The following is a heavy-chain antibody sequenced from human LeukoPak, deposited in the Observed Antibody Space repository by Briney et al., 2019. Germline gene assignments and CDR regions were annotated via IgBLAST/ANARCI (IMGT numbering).Heavy chain of an antibody. D-gene: IGHD2-15*01. V-gene: IGHV7-4-1*02. CDR3: ARVWGPLHCSGGSCYYYYYYGMEV. Sequence: ASVKVSCKASGYTFTSYAMNWVRQAPGQGLEWMGWINTNTGNPTYAQGFTGRFVFSLDTSVSTAYLQISSLKAEDTAVYYCARVWGPLHCSGGSCYYYYYYGMEVWGQGTTVTVSS. CDR1: GYTFTSYA. J-gene: IGHJ6*02. CDR2: INTNTGNP.